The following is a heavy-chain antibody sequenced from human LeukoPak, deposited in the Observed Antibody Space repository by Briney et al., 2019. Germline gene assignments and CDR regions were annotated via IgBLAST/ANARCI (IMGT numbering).Heavy chain of an antibody. V-gene: IGHV3-11*01. Sequence: GGSLRLSCAASGFTFSNYYMSWIRQAPGKGLEWVSYISSSGSTIYYADSVKGRFTISRDNAKNSLYLQMNSLRAEDTAVYYCARSRYSYGYPLFDYWGQGTLVTVSS. D-gene: IGHD5-18*01. CDR1: GFTFSNYY. CDR2: ISSSGSTI. J-gene: IGHJ4*02. CDR3: ARSRYSYGYPLFDY.